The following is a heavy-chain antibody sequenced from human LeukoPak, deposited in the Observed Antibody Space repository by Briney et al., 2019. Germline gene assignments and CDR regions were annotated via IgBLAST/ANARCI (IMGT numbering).Heavy chain of an antibody. J-gene: IGHJ5*02. D-gene: IGHD3-10*01. V-gene: IGHV1-8*01. CDR3: ARLLDVLLWFGELRRWFDP. Sequence: ASVKVSCKAPGYTFTSYDINWVRQATGQGLEWMGWMNPNSGNTGYAQKFQGRVTMTRNTSISTAYMELSSLRSEDTAVYYCARLLDVLLWFGELRRWFDPWGQGTLVTVSS. CDR2: MNPNSGNT. CDR1: GYTFTSYD.